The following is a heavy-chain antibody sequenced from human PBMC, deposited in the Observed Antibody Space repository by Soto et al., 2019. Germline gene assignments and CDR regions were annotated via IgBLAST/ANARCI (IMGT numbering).Heavy chain of an antibody. D-gene: IGHD3-3*01. V-gene: IGHV1-69*06. CDR1: GGTFSSYA. CDR3: ARSVTIFGVVNYGMDV. CDR2: IIPIFGTA. Sequence: SVKVSCKASGGTFSSYAISWVRQAPGQGLEWMGGIIPIFGTANYTQKFQGRVTITADKSTSTAYMELSSLRSEDTAVYYCARSVTIFGVVNYGMDVWGQGTTVTVSS. J-gene: IGHJ6*02.